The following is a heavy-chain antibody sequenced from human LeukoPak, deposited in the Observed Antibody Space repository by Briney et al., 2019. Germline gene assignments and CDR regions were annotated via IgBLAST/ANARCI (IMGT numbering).Heavy chain of an antibody. CDR1: GFNANSYW. Sequence: GSLRLSCEASGFNANSYWMHWVRQAPGKGLVWVSLIRIDGSDTDYADSVRGRFTTSRDNAKNALYLQMDSLRVEDTAIYYCARDRGEGTPLDPWGQGTLVTVSS. D-gene: IGHD6-25*01. CDR3: ARDRGEGTPLDP. V-gene: IGHV3-74*01. CDR2: IRIDGSDT. J-gene: IGHJ5*02.